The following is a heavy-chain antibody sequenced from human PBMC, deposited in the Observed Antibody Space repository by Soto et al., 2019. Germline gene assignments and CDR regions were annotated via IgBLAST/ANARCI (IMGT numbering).Heavy chain of an antibody. CDR1: GYTFTTYY. CDR3: AKGEVVAATTYSDY. Sequence: ASVKVSCKASGYTFTTYYMHWVRQAPGQGLEWLGIINPSGGSTNYAQKFQGRVAMTRDTSTSTVYMDLTSLRSEDTAVYYCAKGEVVAATTYSDYWGQGTLVTVSS. CDR2: INPSGGST. D-gene: IGHD2-15*01. J-gene: IGHJ4*02. V-gene: IGHV1-46*01.